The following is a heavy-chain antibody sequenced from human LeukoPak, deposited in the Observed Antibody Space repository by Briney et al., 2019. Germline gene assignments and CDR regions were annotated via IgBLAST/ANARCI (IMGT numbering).Heavy chain of an antibody. CDR3: ARGRHHFVLRYFDWLLPYFDY. CDR1: GFTFSSYE. J-gene: IGHJ4*02. D-gene: IGHD3-9*01. CDR2: ISSSGSTI. Sequence: GGSLRLSCAASGFTFSSYEMNWVRQAPGKGLEWVSYISSSGSTIYYADSVKGRFTISRDNAKNSLYLQMNSLRAEDTAVYYCARGRHHFVLRYFDWLLPYFDYWGQGTLVTVSS. V-gene: IGHV3-48*03.